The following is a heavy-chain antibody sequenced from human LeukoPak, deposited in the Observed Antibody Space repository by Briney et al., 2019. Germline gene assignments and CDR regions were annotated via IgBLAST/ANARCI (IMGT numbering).Heavy chain of an antibody. CDR1: GYTFTGYY. CDR2: INPNSGGT. Sequence: ASVRVSCKASGYTFTGYYMHWVRQAPGQGLEWMGWINPNSGGTNYAQKFQGRVTMTRDTSISTAYMELSRLRSDDTGVYYCARDGSGAARLPDCWGQGTLVTVSS. J-gene: IGHJ4*02. D-gene: IGHD6-6*01. V-gene: IGHV1-2*02. CDR3: ARDGSGAARLPDC.